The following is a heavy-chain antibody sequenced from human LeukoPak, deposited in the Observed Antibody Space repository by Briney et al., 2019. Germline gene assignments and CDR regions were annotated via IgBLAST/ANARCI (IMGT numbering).Heavy chain of an antibody. V-gene: IGHV3-48*04. CDR1: GFTFSSYA. CDR2: IGGRTSTI. J-gene: IGHJ4*02. Sequence: GGSLRLSCAASGFTFSSYAMSWVRQAPGKGLEWLSYIGGRTSTIYYADSVKGRFTISRDNAKNSLYLQMNTLRAEDTAVYYCAKDILAAGLFFDYWGQGTLVTVSS. D-gene: IGHD6-13*01. CDR3: AKDILAAGLFFDY.